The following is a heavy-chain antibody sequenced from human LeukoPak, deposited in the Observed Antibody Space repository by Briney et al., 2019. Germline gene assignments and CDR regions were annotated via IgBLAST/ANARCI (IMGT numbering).Heavy chain of an antibody. D-gene: IGHD2/OR15-2a*01. Sequence: GGSLRLSCTASGFTFSSYGMHWVRQAPGKGLEWVALIWYDGSNKYYTDSVKGRLTISRDNSKNTLYLQMNSLRAEDTAVYYCAREGPRGNSQFDYWGQGTLVTVSS. V-gene: IGHV3-33*01. CDR1: GFTFSSYG. CDR3: AREGPRGNSQFDY. J-gene: IGHJ4*02. CDR2: IWYDGSNK.